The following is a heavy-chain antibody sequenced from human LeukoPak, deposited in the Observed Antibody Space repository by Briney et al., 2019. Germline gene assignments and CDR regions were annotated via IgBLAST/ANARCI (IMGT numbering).Heavy chain of an antibody. J-gene: IGHJ4*02. CDR1: GFTLRKYA. D-gene: IGHD6-19*01. CDR3: AKTTAGNSSGRYPGWPVDY. Sequence: GSLRLSFSAPGFTLRKYALLWVRQAPGKGLGWVSGICGSGGDTYFADSVKGRFTISRDHSKNTVFLQMDSLRAEDTAVYYCAKTTAGNSSGRYPGWPVDYWGQGTLVTVSS. V-gene: IGHV3-23*01. CDR2: ICGSGGDT.